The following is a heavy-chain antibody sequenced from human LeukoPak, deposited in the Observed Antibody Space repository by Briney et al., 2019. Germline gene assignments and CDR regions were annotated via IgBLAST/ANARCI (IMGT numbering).Heavy chain of an antibody. CDR1: GGTFSSYA. J-gene: IGHJ3*02. D-gene: IGHD1-26*01. CDR3: AREGGSYYSAFDI. V-gene: IGHV3-64*01. Sequence: SCKASGGTFSSYAMHWVRQAPGKGLEYVSAISSNGGSTYYANSVKGRFTISRDNSKNTLYLQMGSLRAEDMAVYYCAREGGSYYSAFDIWGQGTMVTVSS. CDR2: ISSNGGST.